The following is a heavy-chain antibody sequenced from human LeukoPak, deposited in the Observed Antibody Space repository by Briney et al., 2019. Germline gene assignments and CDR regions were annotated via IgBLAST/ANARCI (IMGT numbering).Heavy chain of an antibody. CDR3: AKDPGITMIVVVPPDY. CDR1: GFTFSSYG. CDR2: ISGSGGST. J-gene: IGHJ4*02. D-gene: IGHD3-22*01. V-gene: IGHV3-23*01. Sequence: GGSLRLSCAASGFTFSSYGMSWVRQAPGKGLEWVSAISGSGGSTYYADSVKGRFTISRDNSKNTLYLQMNSLRAEDTAVYYCAKDPGITMIVVVPPDYWGQGTLVTVSS.